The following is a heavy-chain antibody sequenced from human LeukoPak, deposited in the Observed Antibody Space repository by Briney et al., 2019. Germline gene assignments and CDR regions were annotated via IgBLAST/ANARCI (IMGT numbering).Heavy chain of an antibody. CDR1: GFTFSNYP. CDR2: ISTDGSDK. CDR3: VTDLTVRAANYYFDH. Sequence: PGGSLRLSCAASGFTFSNYPVHWVRQAPGKGLEWVAVISTDGSDKHYADSVKGRFTISRDNSRNTLYLQMDSLRAEDTAVYFCVTDLTVRAANYYFDHWGQGTLVTVSS. V-gene: IGHV3-30-3*01. J-gene: IGHJ4*02. D-gene: IGHD1-26*01.